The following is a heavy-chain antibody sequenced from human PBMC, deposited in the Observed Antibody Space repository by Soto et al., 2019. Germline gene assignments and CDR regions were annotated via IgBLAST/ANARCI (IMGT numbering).Heavy chain of an antibody. CDR2: IYPGDSDT. J-gene: IGHJ6*02. Sequence: RGESLKISCKGSGYTFTNYWIGWVRQMPGEGLEWMGIIYPGDSDTKYNPSFQGQVTISADKSITTTYLQWSSLKASDTAIYYCAASIFYYGMDVWGQGTTVTVSS. V-gene: IGHV5-51*01. CDR1: GYTFTNYW. CDR3: AASIFYYGMDV.